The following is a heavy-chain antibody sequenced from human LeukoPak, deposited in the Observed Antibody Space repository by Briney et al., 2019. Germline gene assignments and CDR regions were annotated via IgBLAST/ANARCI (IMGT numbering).Heavy chain of an antibody. Sequence: GGSLRLSCAASDFTVGSNYMSWVRQAPGKGLEWVSVIYTDDTTYYADSVKGRFTISRDNSKNTLYLQMNSLRAEDTAVYYCAKDRLLWFGELPNDYWGQGTLVTVSS. V-gene: IGHV3-53*01. J-gene: IGHJ4*02. CDR2: IYTDDTT. CDR1: DFTVGSNY. D-gene: IGHD3-10*01. CDR3: AKDRLLWFGELPNDY.